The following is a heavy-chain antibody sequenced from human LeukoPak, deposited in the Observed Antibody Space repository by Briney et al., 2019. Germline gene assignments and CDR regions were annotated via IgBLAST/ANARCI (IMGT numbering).Heavy chain of an antibody. CDR3: ARELGELPAFDI. CDR2: ISSSSSYI. V-gene: IGHV3-21*01. Sequence: GGSLRLSCAASGFTFSSYSMNWVRQAPGKGLEWVSSISSSSSYIYYADSVKGRFTISRDNAKNSLYLQMNSLRAEDTAVYYCARELGELPAFDIWGQGTMVTVSS. CDR1: GFTFSSYS. D-gene: IGHD1-26*01. J-gene: IGHJ3*02.